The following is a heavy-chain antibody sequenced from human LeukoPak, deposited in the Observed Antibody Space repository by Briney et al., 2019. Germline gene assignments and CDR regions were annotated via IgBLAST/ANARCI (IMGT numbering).Heavy chain of an antibody. CDR3: ARMASGGYYDY. CDR2: TNNDGSIT. Sequence: GGSLRLSCAASGFTFSDYYMSWIRQAPGKGLVWVSRTNNDGSITSSADSVKGRFTISRDNAKNTLYLQMNSLRAEDTAVYFCARMASGGYYDYWGQGTLVTVSS. V-gene: IGHV3-74*01. D-gene: IGHD1-26*01. J-gene: IGHJ4*02. CDR1: GFTFSDYY.